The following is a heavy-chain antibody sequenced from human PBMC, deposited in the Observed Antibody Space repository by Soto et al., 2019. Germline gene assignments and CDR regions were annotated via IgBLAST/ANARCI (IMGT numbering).Heavy chain of an antibody. CDR2: IYYTGST. CDR3: AIHFLRGAPPPKTNWFDP. D-gene: IGHD1-26*01. V-gene: IGHV4-39*01. Sequence: SETLSLTCTVSGGSISSTTYYWGWIRQPPGKGLDWIGTIYYTGSTYYNQSLKGRVTISVDTSKNQFSLRLSSVTAADTAVYYCAIHFLRGAPPPKTNWFDPWGQGTLVTVSS. CDR1: GGSISSTTYY. J-gene: IGHJ5*02.